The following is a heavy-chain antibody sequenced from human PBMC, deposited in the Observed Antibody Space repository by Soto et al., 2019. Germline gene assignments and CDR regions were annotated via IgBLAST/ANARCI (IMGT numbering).Heavy chain of an antibody. V-gene: IGHV3-30*18. CDR1: GFTFSDYA. CDR3: AKDLSGSEYYYFGMDV. CDR2: ISYDGNNE. Sequence: QVQLVESGGGVVQPGRSLRLSCAASGFTFSDYAIHWVRQALGKGLEWVAVISYDGNNEYYADFVKGRFAISRDNSKNTLFLKLNSLRPEDTAVYYCAKDLSGSEYYYFGMDVWGNGTTVTVSS. J-gene: IGHJ6*04. D-gene: IGHD2-15*01.